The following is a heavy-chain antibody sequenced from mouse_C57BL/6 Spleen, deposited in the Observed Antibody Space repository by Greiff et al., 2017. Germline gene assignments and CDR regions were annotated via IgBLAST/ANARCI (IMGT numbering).Heavy chain of an antibody. CDR2: IDPENGDT. J-gene: IGHJ3*01. V-gene: IGHV14-4*01. D-gene: IGHD1-1*01. CDR1: GFNIKDDY. CDR3: TTDYYGSSYAFAY. Sequence: VHVKQSGAELVRPGASVKLSCTASGFNIKDDYMHWVKQRPEQGLEWIGWIDPENGDTEYASKFQGKATITADTSSNTAYLQLSSLTSEDTAVYYCTTDYYGSSYAFAYWGQGTLVTVSA.